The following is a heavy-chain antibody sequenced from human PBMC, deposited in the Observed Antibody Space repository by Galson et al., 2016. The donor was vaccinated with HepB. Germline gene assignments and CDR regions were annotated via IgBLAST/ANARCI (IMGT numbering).Heavy chain of an antibody. Sequence: SLRLSCADSGVTFSTYWMTWVRQAPGKGLEWVANIKQGGSEKYYVESVKGRFTISRDNSKNTLYLQMNSLRAEDTAVYFCARDYFVSSGLDYWGPGTLLTVSS. CDR2: IKQGGSEK. D-gene: IGHD3-22*01. CDR1: GVTFSTYW. J-gene: IGHJ4*02. V-gene: IGHV3-7*01. CDR3: ARDYFVSSGLDY.